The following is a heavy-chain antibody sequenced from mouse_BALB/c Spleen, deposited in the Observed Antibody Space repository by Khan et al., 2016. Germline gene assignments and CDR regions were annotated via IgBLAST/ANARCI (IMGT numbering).Heavy chain of an antibody. CDR2: ISDGGNYT. CDR1: GFTFSDYY. J-gene: IGHJ1*01. Sequence: EVELVESGGGLVKPGGSLKLSCAASGFTFSDYYMYWVRQTPEKRLEWVATISDGGNYTYYPDSVKGRFTIYRDNAKKHLYLQMSSLKSEDTAMYYCARGLDWCFDVWGAGTTVTVSS. V-gene: IGHV5-4*02. CDR3: ARGLDWCFDV.